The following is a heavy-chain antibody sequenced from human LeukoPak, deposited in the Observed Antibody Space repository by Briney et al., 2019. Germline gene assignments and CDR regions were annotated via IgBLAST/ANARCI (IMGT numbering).Heavy chain of an antibody. CDR3: ARTPRVVITARYFDY. CDR1: GYTFTSYY. J-gene: IGHJ4*02. Sequence: ASVKVSCKASGYTFTSYYMHWVRQAPGQGLEWMGIINPSGGSTSNAQKFQGRVTMTRDTSTSTVYMELSSLRSEDTAVYYCARTPRVVITARYFDYWGQGTLVTVSS. V-gene: IGHV1-46*01. CDR2: INPSGGST. D-gene: IGHD3-22*01.